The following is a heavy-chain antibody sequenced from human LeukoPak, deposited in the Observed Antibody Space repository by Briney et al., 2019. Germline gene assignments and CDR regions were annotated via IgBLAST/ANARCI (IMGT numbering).Heavy chain of an antibody. V-gene: IGHV3-23*01. CDR1: GFTFSSYA. D-gene: IGHD6-19*01. J-gene: IGHJ4*02. Sequence: GGSLRLSCAASGFTFSSYAMSWVRQAPGKGLEWVSTISGTGGSTYYADSVKGRFTVSRDNSKNTLYLQMNSLRAEDTALYYCAKDTDSGEQWLVTTFDYWGQGTLVTVSS. CDR2: ISGTGGST. CDR3: AKDTDSGEQWLVTTFDY.